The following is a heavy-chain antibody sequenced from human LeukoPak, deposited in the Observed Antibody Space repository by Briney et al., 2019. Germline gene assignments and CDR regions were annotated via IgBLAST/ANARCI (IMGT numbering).Heavy chain of an antibody. CDR1: GGSISSSSYY. Sequence: SETLSLTCTVSGGSISSSSYYWGWIRQPPGKGLEWIGSIYYSGSTYYNPSLKSRVTISVDTSKNQFSLKLSSVTAADTAVYYCARRPLSSSWLPFDYWDQGTLVTVSS. J-gene: IGHJ4*02. V-gene: IGHV4-39*01. D-gene: IGHD6-13*01. CDR2: IYYSGST. CDR3: ARRPLSSSWLPFDY.